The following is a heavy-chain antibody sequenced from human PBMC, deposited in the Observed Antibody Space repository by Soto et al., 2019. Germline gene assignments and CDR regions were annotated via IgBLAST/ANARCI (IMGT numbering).Heavy chain of an antibody. CDR1: GFTFSSYA. CDR3: PREYRPTMPYAFDI. CDR2: ISYDGSNK. J-gene: IGHJ3*02. V-gene: IGHV3-30-3*01. Sequence: QVQLVESGGGVVQPGRSLRLSGAASGFTFSSYAMHWVRQAPAKGLEWVAVISYDGSNKYYAASVKGRVTISRDNSKNTLYLQMNSLRAEDTAVYYCPREYRPTMPYAFDIWGQGTMVTVSS. D-gene: IGHD2-2*01.